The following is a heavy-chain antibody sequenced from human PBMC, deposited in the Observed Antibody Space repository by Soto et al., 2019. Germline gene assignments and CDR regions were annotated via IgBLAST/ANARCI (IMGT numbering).Heavy chain of an antibody. CDR2: IYYSGST. Sequence: HSCTVSGGSFSSGSYYWSWIRQPPGKGLECIGYIYYSGSTNYNPSLKSRVTITKDTSKNQVVLTMTNMDPVDTATYYCAHSIPTTVTTMDGSWFDPWGQGTLVTVSS. J-gene: IGHJ5*02. D-gene: IGHD4-17*01. CDR1: GGSFSSGSYY. V-gene: IGHV4-61*01. CDR3: AHSIPTTVTTMDGSWFDP.